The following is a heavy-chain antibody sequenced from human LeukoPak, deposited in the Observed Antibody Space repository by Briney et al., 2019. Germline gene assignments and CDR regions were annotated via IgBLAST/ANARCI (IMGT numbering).Heavy chain of an antibody. D-gene: IGHD2-2*01. Sequence: ASVKVSCKASGYTFTGYYMHWVRQAPGQGLEWMGWINPNSGGTNYAQKFQGRVTMTRDTSISTAYMELSRLRSDDTAVYYCARDRGYCSSTSCLYYFDYWGQGTLVTVSS. CDR3: ARDRGYCSSTSCLYYFDY. J-gene: IGHJ4*02. V-gene: IGHV1-2*02. CDR1: GYTFTGYY. CDR2: INPNSGGT.